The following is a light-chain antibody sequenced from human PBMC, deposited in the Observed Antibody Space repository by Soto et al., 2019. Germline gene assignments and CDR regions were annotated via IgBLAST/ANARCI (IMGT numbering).Light chain of an antibody. CDR3: FSYADNKVV. Sequence: QSVLTQPPSASESPGQSVTISCTGTSSDVGAYNYVSWYQQHPGTAPKLMIYDVNERPSGVPDRFSGSKSGNTASLTVSGLQTEDEADYSCFSYADNKVVFGGGTKLTVL. J-gene: IGLJ2*01. V-gene: IGLV2-8*01. CDR2: DVN. CDR1: SSDVGAYNY.